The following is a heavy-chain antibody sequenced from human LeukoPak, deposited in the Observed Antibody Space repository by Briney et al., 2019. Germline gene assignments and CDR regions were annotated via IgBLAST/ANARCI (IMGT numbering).Heavy chain of an antibody. J-gene: IGHJ4*02. CDR2: IRYDGSNK. V-gene: IGHV3-30*02. CDR1: GFTFSSYG. D-gene: IGHD6-13*01. CDR3: ARIRAAAGTWDYFDY. Sequence: GGSLRLSCAASGFTFSSYGMHWVRQAPGKGLGWVAFIRYDGSNKYYADSVKGRFTISRDNAKNSLYLQMNSLRAEDTAIYYCARIRAAAGTWDYFDYWGQGTLVTVSS.